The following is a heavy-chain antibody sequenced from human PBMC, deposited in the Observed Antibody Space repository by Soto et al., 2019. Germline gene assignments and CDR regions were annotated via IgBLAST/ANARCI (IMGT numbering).Heavy chain of an antibody. CDR3: ARHEAAYYDFWSGYYPSPDFDY. CDR1: GVSISSYY. D-gene: IGHD3-3*01. CDR2: IYYSGST. Sequence: SETLSHTCTVSGVSISSYYWILIRQPPGKGLEWIGYIYYSGSTNYNPSLKSRVTISVDTSKNQFSLKLSSVTAADTAVYYCARHEAAYYDFWSGYYPSPDFDYWGQGTLVTVSS. V-gene: IGHV4-59*08. J-gene: IGHJ4*02.